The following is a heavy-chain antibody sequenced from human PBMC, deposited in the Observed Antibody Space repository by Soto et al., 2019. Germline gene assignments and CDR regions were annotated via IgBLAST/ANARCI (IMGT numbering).Heavy chain of an antibody. CDR3: ARSSTSSRIGGCYYYGMDV. CDR1: GYTFTSYG. Sequence: ASVKVSCKASGYTFTSYGLSWVRQAPGQGLEWMGWINPNNGSTNYAQKFQGWVTMTRDTSISTAYMELSRLRSDDTAVYYCARSSTSSRIGGCYYYGMDVWGQGTTVTVSS. CDR2: INPNNGST. D-gene: IGHD2-2*01. V-gene: IGHV1-2*04. J-gene: IGHJ6*02.